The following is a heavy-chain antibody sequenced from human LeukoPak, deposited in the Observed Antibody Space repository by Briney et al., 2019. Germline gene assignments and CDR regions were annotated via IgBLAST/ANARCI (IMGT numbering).Heavy chain of an antibody. CDR2: ISAYNGNT. D-gene: IGHD2-2*01. Sequence: GASVKVSCKASGYTFTNFDINWVRQAPGQGLEWMGWISAYNGNTDYAQKLQGRVTMTIDTSTSTAYMELRSLRSDDTAVYHCARAGDIVVVAVAGAGYYYMDVWGKGTTVTVSS. J-gene: IGHJ6*03. V-gene: IGHV1-18*01. CDR1: GYTFTNFD. CDR3: ARAGDIVVVAVAGAGYYYMDV.